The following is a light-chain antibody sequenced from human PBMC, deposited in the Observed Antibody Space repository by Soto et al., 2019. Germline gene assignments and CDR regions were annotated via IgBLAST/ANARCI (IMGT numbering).Light chain of an antibody. CDR3: CSYPGSYSSI. CDR1: SSDVGGCYY. J-gene: IGLJ1*01. V-gene: IGLV2-11*01. CDR2: DVP. Sequence: QSALTQPRSVSWPPAQSVAISCTPTSSDVGGCYYVSWYLHHPGTAPKLMIYDVPKPPSAARHRFSASTSGHPAPLPISGLQAEDEADYYCCSYPGSYSSIFGTGTRSPS.